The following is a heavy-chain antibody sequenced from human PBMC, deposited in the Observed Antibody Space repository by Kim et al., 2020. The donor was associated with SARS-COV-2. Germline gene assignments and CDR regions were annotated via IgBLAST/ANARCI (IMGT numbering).Heavy chain of an antibody. Sequence: PAHKSRVTIAVDTSKNHFSLKLSSVTAADTAVYYCARGKRWLQRAEYFQHWGQGTLVTVSS. CDR3: ARGKRWLQRAEYFQH. D-gene: IGHD5-12*01. V-gene: IGHV4-34*01. J-gene: IGHJ1*01.